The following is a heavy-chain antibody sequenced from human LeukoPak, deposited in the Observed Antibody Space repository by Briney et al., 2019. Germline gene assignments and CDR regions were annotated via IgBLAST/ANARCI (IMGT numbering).Heavy chain of an antibody. CDR2: INHSGST. V-gene: IGHV4-34*01. Sequence: PSETLSLTCAVYGGSFSGYYWSWIRQPPGKGLEWIGEINHSGSTNYNPSLKSRVTISVDTSKNQFSLKLSSVTAADTAVYYCAAALGRYGDYSRGYYFDYWGQGTLVTVSS. J-gene: IGHJ4*02. CDR3: AAALGRYGDYSRGYYFDY. D-gene: IGHD4-17*01. CDR1: GGSFSGYY.